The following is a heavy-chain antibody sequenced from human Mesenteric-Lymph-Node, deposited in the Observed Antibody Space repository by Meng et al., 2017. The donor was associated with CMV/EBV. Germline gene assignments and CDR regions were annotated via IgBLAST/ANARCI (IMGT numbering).Heavy chain of an antibody. Sequence: SGFTFSSSAIHWVRQAPGRGLEWVSGISSGGDSPYYADSVRGRFTISRDNSKNTLYLQMNSLRAEDTAVYYCATEGAGYKIVGGFDYWGQGTLVTVSS. CDR2: ISSGGDSP. J-gene: IGHJ4*02. D-gene: IGHD5-24*01. V-gene: IGHV3-23*01. CDR3: ATEGAGYKIVGGFDY. CDR1: GFTFSSSA.